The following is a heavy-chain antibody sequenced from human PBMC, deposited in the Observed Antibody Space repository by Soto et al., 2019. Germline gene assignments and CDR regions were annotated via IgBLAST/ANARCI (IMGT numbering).Heavy chain of an antibody. CDR2: IFSNDEK. CDR3: ARIVREYSGYDSHDAFDI. J-gene: IGHJ3*02. Sequence: VFSKESGPVLVKPTETLTLTCTVSGFSLSNARMGVSWIRQPPGKALEWLAHIFSNDEKSYSTSLKSRLTISKDTSKSQVVLTMTNMDPVDTATYYCARIVREYSGYDSHDAFDIWGQGTMVTVSS. V-gene: IGHV2-26*01. CDR1: GFSLSNARMG. D-gene: IGHD5-12*01.